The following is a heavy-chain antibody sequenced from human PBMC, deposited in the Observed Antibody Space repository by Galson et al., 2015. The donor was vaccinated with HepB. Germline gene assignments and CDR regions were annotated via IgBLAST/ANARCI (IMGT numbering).Heavy chain of an antibody. V-gene: IGHV3-49*03. CDR2: IRSKAYGGTT. Sequence: SLRLSCAASGFTFGDYSMTWFRQPPGKGLEWVGFIRSKAYGGTTEYAASLKGRFTISRDDSKSIAHLQMNSLETEDTAVYYCTRDPDTGPYMDVWGKGTTVTVSS. CDR1: GFTFGDYS. CDR3: TRDPDTGPYMDV. D-gene: IGHD1-14*01. J-gene: IGHJ6*03.